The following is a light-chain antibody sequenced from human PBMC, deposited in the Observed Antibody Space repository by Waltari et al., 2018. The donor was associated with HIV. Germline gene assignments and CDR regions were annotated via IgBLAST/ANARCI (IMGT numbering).Light chain of an antibody. V-gene: IGKV4-1*01. CDR1: QKILFSSTNKNY. J-gene: IGKJ1*01. CDR3: QQYYSTPRT. Sequence: DIVMSQSPDYLGVSLGERATISCKSSQKILFSSTNKNYLSWYQQRPGQPPRLLIYWASTRESGVPERFTGSGSWTNFTLTISRLQADYLGLYFCQQYYSTPRTFGQGTKVELK. CDR2: WAS.